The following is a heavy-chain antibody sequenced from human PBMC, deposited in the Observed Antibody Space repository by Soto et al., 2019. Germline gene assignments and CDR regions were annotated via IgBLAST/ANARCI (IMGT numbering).Heavy chain of an antibody. Sequence: EVQLVESGGGLVQPGGSLRLSCATSGFSFSGYWIHWVRQAPGKGLVWVSHINGDGSSTNYADSVKGRFTISRDYAKNTLYLQMNSLRVEHTAVYYCARGGAYIYGPQYDWGQGTLVTVSS. D-gene: IGHD5-18*01. V-gene: IGHV3-74*01. CDR3: ARGGAYIYGPQYD. CDR1: GFSFSGYW. CDR2: INGDGSST. J-gene: IGHJ4*02.